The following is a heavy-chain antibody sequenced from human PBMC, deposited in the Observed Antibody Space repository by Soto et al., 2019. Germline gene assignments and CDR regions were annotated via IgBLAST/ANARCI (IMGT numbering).Heavy chain of an antibody. D-gene: IGHD3-22*01. CDR2: VYQSGNA. CDR3: ARVEYDTEPYYYDH. V-gene: IGHV4-30-2*01. CDR1: GGSIRRDAYA. Sequence: QLQLQESGSGLVKPSQTLSLTCTVSGGSIRRDAYAWSWIRQPPGKGLEWIGYVYQSGNAYYNPSPQSRVTISLAAPRNAFSLTLTSVTAAATAVYFCARVEYDTEPYYYDHWGQGTLITVSP. J-gene: IGHJ5*02.